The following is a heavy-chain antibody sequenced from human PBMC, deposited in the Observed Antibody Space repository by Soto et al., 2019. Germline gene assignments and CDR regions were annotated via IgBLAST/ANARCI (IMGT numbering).Heavy chain of an antibody. CDR1: GITFSNYG. Sequence: QVQLVESGGGVVQPGGSLRLSCAASGITFSNYGMHWVRQAPGKGLEWVAVVLYDGSEKYYADSVKGRLTISSDNSKNTLYLQMNSLRVEDTAAYYCAREIARNFAFDIWGQGTMVTVSS. CDR3: AREIARNFAFDI. J-gene: IGHJ3*02. CDR2: VLYDGSEK. D-gene: IGHD1-7*01. V-gene: IGHV3-30-3*01.